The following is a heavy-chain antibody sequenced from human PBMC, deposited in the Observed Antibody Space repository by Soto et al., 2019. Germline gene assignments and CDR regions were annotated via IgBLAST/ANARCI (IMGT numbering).Heavy chain of an antibody. J-gene: IGHJ4*02. Sequence: QVTLKESGPVLVKPTETLTLTCTVSGFSLSNARMGVSWIRQPPGKALEWLAHIFSNDEKSYSTSLKSRLTISKDTAKSQVVLTMTNMDPVDTATYYCARILPPLDSSGWYPLNYFDYWGQGTLVTVSS. D-gene: IGHD6-19*01. CDR3: ARILPPLDSSGWYPLNYFDY. V-gene: IGHV2-26*01. CDR1: GFSLSNARMG. CDR2: IFSNDEK.